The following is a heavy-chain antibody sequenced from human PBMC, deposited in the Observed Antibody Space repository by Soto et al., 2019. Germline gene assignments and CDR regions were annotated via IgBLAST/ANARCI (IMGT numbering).Heavy chain of an antibody. J-gene: IGHJ4*02. CDR3: AKLRVLEWEVQESDY. CDR1: GFTFSSHG. D-gene: IGHD3-3*01. V-gene: IGHV3-30*18. Sequence: QVHLVESGGGVVQPGRSLRLSCAASGFTFSSHGMHWIRQAPGKGLEWVAVIPYDGSHQYYADSVKGRFSISRVNSKNTLYLQMNSLRAEDTAVYYCAKLRVLEWEVQESDYWGQGTLVSVSS. CDR2: IPYDGSHQ.